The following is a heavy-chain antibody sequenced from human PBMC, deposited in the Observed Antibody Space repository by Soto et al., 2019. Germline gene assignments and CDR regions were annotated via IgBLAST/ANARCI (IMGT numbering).Heavy chain of an antibody. D-gene: IGHD1-20*01. CDR1: GGSISSYY. Sequence: SETLSLTCTVSGGSISSYYWSWIRQPPGKGLEWIGYIYYSGSTNYNPSLKSRVTISVDTSKNQFSLKLSSVTAADTAVYYCARTSGLGPTPMYNWNDYYYGMDVWGQGTTVTVSS. J-gene: IGHJ6*02. CDR2: IYYSGST. CDR3: ARTSGLGPTPMYNWNDYYYGMDV. V-gene: IGHV4-59*01.